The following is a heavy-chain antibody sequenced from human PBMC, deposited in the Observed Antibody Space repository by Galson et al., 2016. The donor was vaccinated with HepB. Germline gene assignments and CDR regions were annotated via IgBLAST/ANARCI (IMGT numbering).Heavy chain of an antibody. Sequence: SLRLSCAASGFTFSDYYMSWVRQPPGEGLEYIAYIDSSRTITYYADSVKGRFTISRDNSKCSLYLQMSGLRPNDTAFYYRATTRLLDNWGQGILVTVSS. V-gene: IGHV3-11*01. CDR2: IDSSRTIT. J-gene: IGHJ4*02. D-gene: IGHD1-14*01. CDR3: ATTRLLDN. CDR1: GFTFSDYY.